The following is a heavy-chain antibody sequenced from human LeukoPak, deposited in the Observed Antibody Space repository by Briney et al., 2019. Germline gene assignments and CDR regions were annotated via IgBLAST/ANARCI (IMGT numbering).Heavy chain of an antibody. V-gene: IGHV3-23*01. CDR1: GFTFNNYA. D-gene: IGHD3-10*01. Sequence: PGGSLRLSCAASGFTFNNYAMSWVRQAPGKGLGWVSAISDSRSSTYYADSIKGRFTISRDNSKNTLYLQMNSLRAEDTAVYYCAKAGAVGYYFDYWGQGTLVTVSS. CDR3: AKAGAVGYYFDY. CDR2: ISDSRSST. J-gene: IGHJ4*02.